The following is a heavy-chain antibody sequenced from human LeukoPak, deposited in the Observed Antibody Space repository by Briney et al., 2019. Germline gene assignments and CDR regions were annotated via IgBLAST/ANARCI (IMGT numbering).Heavy chain of an antibody. V-gene: IGHV4-4*02. CDR3: ARESGAFSPFGF. J-gene: IGHJ1*01. CDR2: VHLSGAS. D-gene: IGHD1-26*01. CDR1: GGSIPSTNW. Sequence: PSGTLSLTCAVSGGSIPSTNWWSWVRQPPGRGLEWIGEVHLSGASNYNPSLKSRVNMSIDKSRNQLSLELTSVTAADTAMYYCARESGAFSPFGFWGQGTLVTVSS.